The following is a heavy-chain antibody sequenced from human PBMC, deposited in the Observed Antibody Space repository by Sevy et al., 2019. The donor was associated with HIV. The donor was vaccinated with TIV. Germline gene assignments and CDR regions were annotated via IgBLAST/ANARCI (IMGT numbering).Heavy chain of an antibody. CDR1: GFTFDDYA. Sequence: GGSLRLSCRTSGFTFDDYAMSWFRQAPGKGLEWVAFITRNSYEAYGGTTEYAASVKGRFIISRDDSKSIGYLQMNSLKTEDTAVYYCARGLAMADTPEYYFDYWGQGTLVTVSS. J-gene: IGHJ4*02. V-gene: IGHV3-49*03. CDR3: ARGLAMADTPEYYFDY. D-gene: IGHD5-18*01. CDR2: ITRNSYEAYGGTT.